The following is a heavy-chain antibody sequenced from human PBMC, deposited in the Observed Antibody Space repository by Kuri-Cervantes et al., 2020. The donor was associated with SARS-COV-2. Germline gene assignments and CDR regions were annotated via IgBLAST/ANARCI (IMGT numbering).Heavy chain of an antibody. V-gene: IGHV3-49*04. J-gene: IGHJ6*03. Sequence: GESLKISCAASGFTFSSYEMNWVRQAPGKGLERVGFIRSKIYGGTTEYAASVEGRFTISRDDSKSIAYLQMNSLKTEDTAVYYCARPPRGYYYMDVWGKGTTVTVSS. D-gene: IGHD3-10*01. CDR3: ARPPRGYYYMDV. CDR2: IRSKIYGGTT. CDR1: GFTFSSYE.